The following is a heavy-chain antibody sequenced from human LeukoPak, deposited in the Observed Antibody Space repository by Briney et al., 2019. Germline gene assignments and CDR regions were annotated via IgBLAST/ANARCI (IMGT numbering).Heavy chain of an antibody. J-gene: IGHJ3*02. CDR2: IYYSGST. CDR1: GGSISSGDYY. D-gene: IGHD1-26*01. CDR3: ARIVGAGDAFDI. V-gene: IGHV4-30-4*08. Sequence: SQTLSLTCTVSGGSISSGDYYSSWIRQPPGNGLEWIWYIYYSGSTYYNPSLKSRVTIAVDTSKNQFSVKLSSVTAAHTVVYYCARIVGAGDAFDIWGQGTMVTVSS.